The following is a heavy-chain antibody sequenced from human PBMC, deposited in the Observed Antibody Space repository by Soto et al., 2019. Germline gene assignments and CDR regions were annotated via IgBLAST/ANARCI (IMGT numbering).Heavy chain of an antibody. V-gene: IGHV1-8*01. CDR1: GYTFTSYD. Sequence: QVQLVQSGAEVKKPGASVKVSCKASGYTFTSYDINWVRQATGQGLEWMGWMNPNSGNTGYAQKFQGRVTMTRNTSISTDYMWLSSLRSVDTAVYYCARGPTTEYSSGGYFVYYDYYIDVWGKGTTVTVSS. CDR3: ARGPTTEYSSGGYFVYYDYYIDV. CDR2: MNPNSGNT. D-gene: IGHD6-13*01. J-gene: IGHJ6*03.